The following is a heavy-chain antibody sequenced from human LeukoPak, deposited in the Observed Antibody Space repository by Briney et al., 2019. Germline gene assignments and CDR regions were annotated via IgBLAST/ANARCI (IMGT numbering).Heavy chain of an antibody. CDR3: ARDLYYDFWSGPGASSGY. CDR2: ISSSSSTI. Sequence: PGGSLRLSCAASGFTFSSYSMNWVRQAPGKGLEWVSYISSSSSTIYYADSVKGRFTISRDNAKNSLYLQMNSLRAEDTAVYYCARDLYYDFWSGPGASSGYWGQGTLVTVSS. J-gene: IGHJ4*02. CDR1: GFTFSSYS. V-gene: IGHV3-48*01. D-gene: IGHD3-3*01.